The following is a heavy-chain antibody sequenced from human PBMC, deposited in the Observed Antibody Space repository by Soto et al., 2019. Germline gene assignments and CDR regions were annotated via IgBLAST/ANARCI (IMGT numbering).Heavy chain of an antibody. CDR3: AGRDCSGTNCYYLDYYYMDV. D-gene: IGHD2-2*01. J-gene: IGHJ6*03. V-gene: IGHV4-59*08. CDR2: IYYSGST. Sequence: WTWIRQSPGTGLEWIGYIYYSGSTDYNPSLRGRLAISIDTSTNQFSLRLNSMTAADTAVYYCAGRDCSGTNCYYLDYYYMDVWGKGTTVTVSS.